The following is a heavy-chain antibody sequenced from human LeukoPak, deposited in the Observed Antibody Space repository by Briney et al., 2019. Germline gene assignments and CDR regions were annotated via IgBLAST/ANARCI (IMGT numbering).Heavy chain of an antibody. Sequence: GESLKISCKGSGYSFTSYWIGWVRQMPGKGLEWMGIIYPGDSDTRYSPSFQGQVTISADKSISTAYLQWSSLKASDTAVYYCARHGASAATLAMPYYYGMDVWGQGTTVTVSS. CDR2: IYPGDSDT. CDR1: GYSFTSYW. CDR3: ARHGASAATLAMPYYYGMDV. D-gene: IGHD2-15*01. V-gene: IGHV5-51*01. J-gene: IGHJ6*02.